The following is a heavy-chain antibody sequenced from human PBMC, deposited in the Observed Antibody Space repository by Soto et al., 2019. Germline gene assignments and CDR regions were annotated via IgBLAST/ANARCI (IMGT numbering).Heavy chain of an antibody. CDR2: ISGSGGST. CDR3: SKGDSGWYYLFDY. J-gene: IGHJ4*02. Sequence: PGGSLKLSCAASELTLNSYAMSWARQAPGKGLEWVSAISGSGGSTYYADSVKGRFTISRDNSKNTLYLQMNSLRAEDTAVFYFSKGDSGWYYLFDYWGQGTLVTVSS. V-gene: IGHV3-23*01. D-gene: IGHD6-13*01. CDR1: ELTLNSYA.